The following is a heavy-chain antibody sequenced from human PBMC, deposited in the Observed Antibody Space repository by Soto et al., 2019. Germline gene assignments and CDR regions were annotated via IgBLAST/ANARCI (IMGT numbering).Heavy chain of an antibody. CDR3: ARHVSTGWSTYYMDV. J-gene: IGHJ6*03. CDR2: IYYSGST. V-gene: IGHV4-59*08. Sequence: SETLSLTCTVSGGSISSYYWSWIRQPPGKGLEWIGYIYYSGSTNYNPSLKSRVTISVDTSKNQFSLKLSSVTAADTAVYYCARHVSTGWSTYYMDVWGKGTTVTVSS. CDR1: GGSISSYY. D-gene: IGHD2-8*01.